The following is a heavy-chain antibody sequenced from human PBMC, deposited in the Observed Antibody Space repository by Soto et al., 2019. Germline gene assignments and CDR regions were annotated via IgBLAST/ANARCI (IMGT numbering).Heavy chain of an antibody. CDR3: ARQGDYGSGLYYAWYYYNMDV. Sequence: QLQLQESGPGLVKPSETLSLTCTVSGGSIRSSSYYWGWIRQPPGKGLAWIGTIYYSGNTYYNPSLKSRVTLSVDKSKNQFSLRLSSVTAADTAVYYCARQGDYGSGLYYAWYYYNMDVWGQGTSVTVSS. D-gene: IGHD3-10*01. V-gene: IGHV4-39*01. CDR1: GGSIRSSSYY. J-gene: IGHJ6*02. CDR2: IYYSGNT.